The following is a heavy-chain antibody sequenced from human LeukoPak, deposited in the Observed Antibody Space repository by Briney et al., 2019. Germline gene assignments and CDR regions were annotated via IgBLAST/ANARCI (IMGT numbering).Heavy chain of an antibody. D-gene: IGHD3-10*01. CDR2: INHSGST. Sequence: SETLSLTCAVYGGSFSGYYWSWIRQPPGKGLEWIGEINHSGSTNYNPSLKSRVTTSVDTSKNQFSLKLSSVTAADTAVYYCARVPYYYGSGSYQIIFDYWGQGTLVTVSS. CDR1: GGSFSGYY. V-gene: IGHV4-34*01. J-gene: IGHJ4*02. CDR3: ARVPYYYGSGSYQIIFDY.